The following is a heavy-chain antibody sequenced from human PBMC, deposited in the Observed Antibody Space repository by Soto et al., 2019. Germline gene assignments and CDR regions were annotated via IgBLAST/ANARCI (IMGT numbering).Heavy chain of an antibody. Sequence: QVQLVQSGAEVKKPGASVKVSCKASGYTFTSYGISWVRQAPGQGLEWMGWISAYNGNTNYAQKLQDRVTMTTDTSTSTAYMELRSLRSDDTAVYYCARDGKYYYGSGSSYYYYGMDVWGQGTTVTVSS. CDR3: ARDGKYYYGSGSSYYYYGMDV. J-gene: IGHJ6*02. V-gene: IGHV1-18*01. D-gene: IGHD3-10*01. CDR1: GYTFTSYG. CDR2: ISAYNGNT.